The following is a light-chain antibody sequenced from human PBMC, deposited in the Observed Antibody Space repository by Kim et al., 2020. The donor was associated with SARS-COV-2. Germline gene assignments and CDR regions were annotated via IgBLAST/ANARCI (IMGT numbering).Light chain of an antibody. Sequence: GQPITISCTGTSSDVGGYNYVSWYQQHPGKAPKLMIYDVSNRPSGVSNRFSGAKSGNTASLTISELQAEDEADYYCSSYASISTRVFGGGPQLTVL. V-gene: IGLV2-14*03. J-gene: IGLJ3*02. CDR1: SSDVGGYNY. CDR2: DVS. CDR3: SSYASISTRV.